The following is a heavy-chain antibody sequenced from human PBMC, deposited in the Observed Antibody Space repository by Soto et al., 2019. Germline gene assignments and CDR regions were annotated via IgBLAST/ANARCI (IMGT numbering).Heavy chain of an antibody. D-gene: IGHD3-22*01. J-gene: IGHJ6*02. CDR2: IYYSGST. CDR1: GGSISSGGYY. V-gene: IGHV4-31*03. Sequence: SETLSLTCTVSGGSISSGGYYWSWISQHPGKGLERIGYIYYSGSTYYNPSLKSRVTISVDTSKNQFSLKLSSVTAADTAVYYCARVPINYYDSTGRDYYYYYGMDVWGQGTTVTVSS. CDR3: ARVPINYYDSTGRDYYYYYGMDV.